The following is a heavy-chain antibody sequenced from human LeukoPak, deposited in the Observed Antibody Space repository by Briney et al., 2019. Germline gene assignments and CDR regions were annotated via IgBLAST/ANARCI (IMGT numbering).Heavy chain of an antibody. D-gene: IGHD6-19*01. V-gene: IGHV4-61*01. CDR2: IYYSGST. CDR1: GGSVSRGSYY. J-gene: IGHJ4*02. Sequence: PSETLSLTCTVSGGSVSRGSYYWSWIRQPPGKGLEWIGYIYYSGSTNYNPSLKSRVTISVGTSKNQFSLKLSSVTAADTAVYYCARVAGRIIDYWGQGTLVTVSS. CDR3: ARVAGRIIDY.